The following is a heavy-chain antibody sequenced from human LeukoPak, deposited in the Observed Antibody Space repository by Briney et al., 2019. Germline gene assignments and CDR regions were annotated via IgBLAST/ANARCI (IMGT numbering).Heavy chain of an antibody. J-gene: IGHJ1*01. CDR1: GFTFSSYA. V-gene: IGHV3-23*01. Sequence: PGGSLRLSCAASGFTFSSYAMSWVRQAPGKGLEWVSAISGSGGSTYYADSVKGRFTISRDNSKNTLYLQMNNLRAEDTAVYYCAKDRVYYDSSGYYYPEYFQHWGQGTLVTVSS. CDR3: AKDRVYYDSSGYYYPEYFQH. D-gene: IGHD3-22*01. CDR2: ISGSGGST.